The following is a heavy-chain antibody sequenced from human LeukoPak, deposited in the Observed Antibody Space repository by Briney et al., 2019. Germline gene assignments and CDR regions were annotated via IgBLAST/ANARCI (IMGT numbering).Heavy chain of an antibody. CDR3: ASTYYDFWSGYYSASFDY. Sequence: SETLSLTCTVSGYSISSGYYWGWIRQPPGKGLEWIGSIYHSGSTYYNPSLKSRVTISVDTSKNQFSLKLSSVTAADTAVYYCASTYYDFWSGYYSASFDYWGQGTLVTVSS. CDR2: IYHSGST. V-gene: IGHV4-38-2*02. J-gene: IGHJ4*02. CDR1: GYSISSGYY. D-gene: IGHD3-3*01.